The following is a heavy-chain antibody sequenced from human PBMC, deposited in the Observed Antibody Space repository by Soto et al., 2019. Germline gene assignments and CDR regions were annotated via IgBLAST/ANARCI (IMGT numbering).Heavy chain of an antibody. CDR1: GFSLSTSGVG. CDR3: APRLSGAACYLYFDL. CDR2: IYWDDDK. D-gene: IGHD6-13*01. J-gene: IGHJ2*01. V-gene: IGHV2-5*02. Sequence: QITLKESGPTLVKPTQTLTLTCTFSGFSLSTSGVGVGWIRQPPGKALEWLALIYWDDDKRYSPSLKSRLTINKDTSQNQVGLTMDHMEPVETANYFFAPRLSGAACYLYFDLWGRGNLVPVFS.